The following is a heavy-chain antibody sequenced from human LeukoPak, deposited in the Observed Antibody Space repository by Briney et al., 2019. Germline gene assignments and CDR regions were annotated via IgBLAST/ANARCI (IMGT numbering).Heavy chain of an antibody. Sequence: GRSLRLSCAASGFTFSSYGMHWVRQAPGKGLEWVSYISSSGSTIYYADSVKGRFTISRDNAKNSLYLQMHSLRAEDTAVYYCARETYYYDSSGYYVYYFDNWGQGALVTVSS. V-gene: IGHV3-48*04. CDR3: ARETYYYDSSGYYVYYFDN. CDR1: GFTFSSYG. D-gene: IGHD3-22*01. J-gene: IGHJ4*02. CDR2: ISSSGSTI.